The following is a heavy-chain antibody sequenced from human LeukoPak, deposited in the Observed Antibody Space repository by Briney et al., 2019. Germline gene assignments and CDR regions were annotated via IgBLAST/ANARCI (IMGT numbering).Heavy chain of an antibody. J-gene: IGHJ4*02. CDR2: IWYDGSNK. V-gene: IGHV3-33*01. CDR3: TTDARYYYDSSGSNYFDY. D-gene: IGHD3-22*01. Sequence: PGGSLRLSCAASGFTFSSYGMHWVRQAPGKGLEWVAVIWYDGSNKYYADSVKGRFTISRDNSKNTLYLQMNSLKTEDTAVYYCTTDARYYYDSSGSNYFDYWGQGTLVTVSS. CDR1: GFTFSSYG.